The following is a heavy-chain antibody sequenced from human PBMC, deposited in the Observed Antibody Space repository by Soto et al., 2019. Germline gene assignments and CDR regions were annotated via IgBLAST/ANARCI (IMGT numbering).Heavy chain of an antibody. CDR3: TRDRRISGFDP. Sequence: GGSLRLSCEASGFTFSSYWMHWVRRGPGKGLEWLSLISSDGSSPNYAASGKGRFTVSRDNAKNALFLQMNSLRADDTGIYYCTRDRRISGFDPWGQGTLVTVPS. CDR2: ISSDGSSP. J-gene: IGHJ5*02. CDR1: GFTFSSYW. D-gene: IGHD3-16*02. V-gene: IGHV3-74*01.